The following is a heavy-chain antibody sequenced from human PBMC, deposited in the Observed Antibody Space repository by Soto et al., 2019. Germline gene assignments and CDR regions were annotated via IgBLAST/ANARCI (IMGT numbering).Heavy chain of an antibody. CDR2: INHRGGA. CDR1: NGSFTDYF. D-gene: IGHD3-3*01. V-gene: IGHV4-34*01. Sequence: SETLSLTCAAHNGSFTDYFWTWIRQSPGRGLEWIGEINHRGGATYNPSLRSRVTISIDTSKNHFSLSLRSLTAADTAVYYCVARGMPYDFLSGPHTFDPWGHGTLVTVYS. J-gene: IGHJ5*02. CDR3: VARGMPYDFLSGPHTFDP.